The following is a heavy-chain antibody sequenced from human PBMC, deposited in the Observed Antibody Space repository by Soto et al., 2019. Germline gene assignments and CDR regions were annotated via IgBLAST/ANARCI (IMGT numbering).Heavy chain of an antibody. CDR3: ARGVGCSSTSCYAYNY. CDR2: ISAYNGNT. CDR1: GYTFTSYG. J-gene: IGHJ4*02. D-gene: IGHD2-2*01. Sequence: EASVKVSCKASGYTFTSYGISWVRQAPGQGLEWMGWISAYNGNTNYAQKLQGRVTMTTDTSTSTAYMELRSLRSDDTAVYYCARGVGCSSTSCYAYNYWGQGTLVTVSS. V-gene: IGHV1-18*01.